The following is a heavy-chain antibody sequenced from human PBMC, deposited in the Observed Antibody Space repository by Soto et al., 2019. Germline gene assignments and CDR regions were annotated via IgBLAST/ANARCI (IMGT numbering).Heavy chain of an antibody. V-gene: IGHV5-51*01. CDR3: ARWYSSSWYVDYYGMDV. Sequence: VSVKISCKGSGYSFTSYWIGWVRQMPGKGLEWMGIIYPGDSDTRYSPSFQGQVTISADKSISTAYLQWSSLKASDTAMYYCARWYSSSWYVDYYGMDVWGQGTTVTVSS. J-gene: IGHJ6*02. CDR2: IYPGDSDT. D-gene: IGHD6-13*01. CDR1: GYSFTSYW.